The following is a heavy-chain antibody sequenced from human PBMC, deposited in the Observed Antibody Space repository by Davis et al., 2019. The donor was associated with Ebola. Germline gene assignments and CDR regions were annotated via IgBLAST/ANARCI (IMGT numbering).Heavy chain of an antibody. CDR1: GYTFTHYN. V-gene: IGHV1-2*06. D-gene: IGHD4-11*01. Sequence: ASVKVSCKASGYTFTHYNIHWMRQAPGQGLEWLGRVILKSGATNYAQKFQGRVTMTRDTSISTVYMELSSLRYDDTADYYCARGHNYAHEYWGQGTLVTVSS. CDR3: ARGHNYAHEY. CDR2: VILKSGAT. J-gene: IGHJ4*02.